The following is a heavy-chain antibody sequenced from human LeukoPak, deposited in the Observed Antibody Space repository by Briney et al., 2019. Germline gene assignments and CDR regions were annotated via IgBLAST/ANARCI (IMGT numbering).Heavy chain of an antibody. CDR1: GFTFSSYE. Sequence: GGSLRLSCAASGFTFSSYEMNWVRQAPGKGLEWVSYISSSGSTIYYADSVKGRFTISRDNAKNSLYLQMNSLRAEDTAVYYCARVFLTMIGSSIDYWGQGTLVTVSS. CDR2: ISSSGSTI. V-gene: IGHV3-48*03. CDR3: ARVFLTMIGSSIDY. J-gene: IGHJ4*02. D-gene: IGHD3-22*01.